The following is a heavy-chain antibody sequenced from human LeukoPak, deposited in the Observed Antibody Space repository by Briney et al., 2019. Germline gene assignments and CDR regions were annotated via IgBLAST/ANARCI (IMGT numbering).Heavy chain of an antibody. D-gene: IGHD3-9*01. V-gene: IGHV4-59*01. CDR1: GGSISSYY. Sequence: SETLSLTCTVSGGSISSYYGSWIRQPPGKGLEWIGYIYYSGSTNYNPSLKSRVTISVDTSKNQFSLKLSSVTAADTAVYYCARGSGDILTGYYHDAFDIWGQGTMVTVSS. J-gene: IGHJ3*02. CDR3: ARGSGDILTGYYHDAFDI. CDR2: IYYSGST.